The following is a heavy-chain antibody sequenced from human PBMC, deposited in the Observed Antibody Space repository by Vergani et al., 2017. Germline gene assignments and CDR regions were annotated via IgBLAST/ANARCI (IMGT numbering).Heavy chain of an antibody. CDR3: ARDASYGDPYYFDS. D-gene: IGHD4-17*01. CDR1: GYTFTSRC. J-gene: IGHJ4*02. V-gene: IGHV1-18*01. Sequence: QVQLVQSGAEVKKPGASVTVSCKTSGYTFTSRCISWVRQAPGQGLEWMGWVSVYNGATKYSQQFQGRVVMTIDTSTSTAFMELKSLRSDDTAVYFCARDASYGDPYYFDSWGQGTLLTVSS. CDR2: VSVYNGAT.